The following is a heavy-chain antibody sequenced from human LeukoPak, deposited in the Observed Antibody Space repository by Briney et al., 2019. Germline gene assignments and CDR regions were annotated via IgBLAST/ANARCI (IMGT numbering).Heavy chain of an antibody. CDR1: GFTFSSYG. D-gene: IGHD2-2*01. Sequence: GGSLRLSCAASGFTFSSYGMHWVRQAPGKGLVWVSRINSDGSSTSYADSVKGRFTISRDNAKNTLYLQMNSLRAEDTAVYYCAREPVARVLYSWFDPWGQGTLVTVSS. CDR3: AREPVARVLYSWFDP. J-gene: IGHJ5*02. V-gene: IGHV3-74*01. CDR2: INSDGSST.